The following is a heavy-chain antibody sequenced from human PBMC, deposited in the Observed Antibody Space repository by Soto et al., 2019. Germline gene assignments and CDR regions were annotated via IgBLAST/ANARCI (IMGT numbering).Heavy chain of an antibody. Sequence: SETLSLTCTVSGGSISSGGYYWSWIRQHPGKGLEWIGYIYYSGSTYYNPSLKSRVTISVDTSKNQFSLKLSSVTAADTAVYYCARGTFYSNYSDYWGQGTLVTVSS. CDR3: ARGTFYSNYSDY. J-gene: IGHJ4*02. D-gene: IGHD4-4*01. CDR2: IYYSGST. V-gene: IGHV4-31*03. CDR1: GGSISSGGYY.